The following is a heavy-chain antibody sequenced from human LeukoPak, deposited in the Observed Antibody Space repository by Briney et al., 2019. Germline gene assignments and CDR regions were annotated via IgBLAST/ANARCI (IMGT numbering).Heavy chain of an antibody. CDR3: AKDRGGGSQLGDAFDV. V-gene: IGHV3-9*01. Sequence: GRSLRLSCAASGFTFDEYAMHWVRQAPGKGLEWVSGISYSSATIGYVDSVKGRFIISRDSAKNSLYLQMNSLRAEDTALYFCAKDRGGGSQLGDAFDVWGQGTMVSVSS. CDR2: ISYSSATI. J-gene: IGHJ3*01. D-gene: IGHD2-15*01. CDR1: GFTFDEYA.